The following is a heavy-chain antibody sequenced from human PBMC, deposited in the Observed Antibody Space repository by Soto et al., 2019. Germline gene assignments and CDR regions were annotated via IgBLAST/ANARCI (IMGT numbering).Heavy chain of an antibody. CDR1: GGSISSSSYY. J-gene: IGHJ5*02. V-gene: IGHV4-39*01. CDR2: IYYSGST. D-gene: IGHD3-9*01. CDR3: SRTETHYYDILTGYPSNNWFDP. Sequence: SATLSLTCTVTGGSISSSSYYWGWIRQPPGKGLEWIGSIYYSGSTYYNPSLKSRVTISVDTSKNQFSLKLSSVTAADTAVYYCSRTETHYYDILTGYPSNNWFDPWGQGTLVTVS.